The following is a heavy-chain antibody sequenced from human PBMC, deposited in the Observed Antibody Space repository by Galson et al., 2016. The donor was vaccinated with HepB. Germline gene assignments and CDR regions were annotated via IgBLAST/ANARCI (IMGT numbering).Heavy chain of an antibody. D-gene: IGHD4-23*01. CDR1: GYTFTNYH. V-gene: IGHV1-46*01. J-gene: IGHJ4*02. Sequence: SVKVSCKASGYTFTNYHIHWVRQAPGQGLEWLGIINPNDGNTVYARELRGRLTISRDNAKNSLYLQMNNLRDDDTALYYCVRVGREGDGGKTFGYDYWGQGTVVTVSS. CDR3: VRVGREGDGGKTFGYDY. CDR2: INPNDGNT.